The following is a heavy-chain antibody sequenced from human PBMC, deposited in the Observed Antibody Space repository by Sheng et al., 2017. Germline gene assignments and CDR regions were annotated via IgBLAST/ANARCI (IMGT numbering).Heavy chain of an antibody. D-gene: IGHD2-8*01. CDR3: ARAGYCINYVCYTGGVDF. Sequence: QLNQWGAGLLKPSETPVPSPALSMWVFRWSLLELDPPDPWEGTGVDWRINFSGTTNYNPSLESRMNISIDTSRNQFSLRLTSVTAADTAIYYCARAGYCINYVCYTGGVDFWGQGSLVTVSS. V-gene: IGHV4-34*01. J-gene: IGHJ4*02. CDR1: WVFRWSL. CDR2: NFSGTT.